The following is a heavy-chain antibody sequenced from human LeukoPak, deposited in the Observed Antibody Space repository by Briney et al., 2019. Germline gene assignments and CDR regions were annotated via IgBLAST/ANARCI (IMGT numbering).Heavy chain of an antibody. D-gene: IGHD1-1*01. J-gene: IGHJ4*02. CDR1: GFTFSSYA. CDR3: AKGTATPGYLDY. V-gene: IGHV3-23*01. Sequence: GGSLRLSCAASGFTFSSYAMNWARQSPGKGLEWVSAISGGGDTIYYTDSVKGRFTISRDNSKNTLYLQMNSLRVDDTAVYYCAKGTATPGYLDYWGQGTLVTVST. CDR2: ISGGGDTI.